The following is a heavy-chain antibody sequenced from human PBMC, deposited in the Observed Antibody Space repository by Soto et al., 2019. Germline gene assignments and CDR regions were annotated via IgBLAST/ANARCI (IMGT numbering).Heavy chain of an antibody. Sequence: GSLRRSCAASGFTFSSYAMTWVRQAPVKGLEWVSGISVYGRRTSHADSVKGRFTSSRDNSENTLYLQMNSLRADDTAVYYCKKTGNLLNGNNWFDRWGQGTLVTVSS. CDR3: KKTGNLLNGNNWFDR. CDR2: ISVYGRRT. D-gene: IGHD3-9*01. CDR1: GFTFSSYA. V-gene: IGHV3-23*01. J-gene: IGHJ5*02.